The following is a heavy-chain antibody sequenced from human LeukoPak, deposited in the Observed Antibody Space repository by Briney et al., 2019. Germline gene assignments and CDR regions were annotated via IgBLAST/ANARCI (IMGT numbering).Heavy chain of an antibody. CDR1: GYTFTGYY. Sequence: ASVKVSCKASGYTFTGYYMHWVRQAPGQGLEWMGWINPNSGGTNYAQKFQGRVTMTRDTSISTAYMELSRLRSDDTAVYYCARDCSSTSCYENYWGQGTLVTVSS. J-gene: IGHJ4*02. V-gene: IGHV1-2*02. CDR3: ARDCSSTSCYENY. D-gene: IGHD2-2*01. CDR2: INPNSGGT.